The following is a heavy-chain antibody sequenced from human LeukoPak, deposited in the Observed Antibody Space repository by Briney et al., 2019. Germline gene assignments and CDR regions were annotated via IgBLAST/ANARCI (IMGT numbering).Heavy chain of an antibody. Sequence: ASVKVSCKASGYXFTSYYIHWVRQAPGQGLEWMGIINPSGGSTSYAQKFQGRVTMTRDTSTSTVYMELSSLRSEDTAVYYCARENDFWSGYYRKPFYFDYWGQGTLVTVSS. CDR1: GYXFTSYY. J-gene: IGHJ4*02. V-gene: IGHV1-46*01. CDR3: ARENDFWSGYYRKPFYFDY. CDR2: INPSGGST. D-gene: IGHD3-3*01.